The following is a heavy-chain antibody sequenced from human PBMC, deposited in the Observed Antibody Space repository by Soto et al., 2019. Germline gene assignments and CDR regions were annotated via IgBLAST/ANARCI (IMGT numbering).Heavy chain of an antibody. CDR3: VRSGRTANYYFDH. J-gene: IGHJ4*02. CDR2: INSGSSVI. CDR1: GFTFSTES. Sequence: GGSLRLSCAVSGFTFSTESMSWVRQAPGKGLEWVSYINSGSSVIYYSASVKGRFTISRDNAGNSLYLQMNSLTDDDTAVYHCVRSGRTANYYFDHWGLGTLVTVSS. V-gene: IGHV3-48*02. D-gene: IGHD2-21*02.